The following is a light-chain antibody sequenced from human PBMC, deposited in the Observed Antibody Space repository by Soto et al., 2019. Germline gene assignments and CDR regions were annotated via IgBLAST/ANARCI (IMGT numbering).Light chain of an antibody. V-gene: IGKV1-39*01. Sequence: DIQMTQSPSSLSASVGDRVTITCRANQSISSYLNWYQQKLGKAPKLLIYAASSLQSGVPSRFSGSGSGTDFTLTISSLQPEDFATYYCQQSYSTPRTFGQGTKVEIK. J-gene: IGKJ1*01. CDR1: QSISSY. CDR3: QQSYSTPRT. CDR2: AAS.